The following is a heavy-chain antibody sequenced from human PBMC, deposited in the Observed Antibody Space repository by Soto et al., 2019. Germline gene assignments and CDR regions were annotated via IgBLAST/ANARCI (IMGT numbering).Heavy chain of an antibody. CDR2: ISGSGGST. J-gene: IGHJ5*02. V-gene: IGHV3-23*01. D-gene: IGHD6-19*01. CDR3: AKGIAVALYNWFDP. Sequence: PGGSLRLSCAASGFTFSSYAMSWVRQAPGEGLEWVSAISGSGGSTYYADSVKGRFTISRDNSKNTLYLQMNSLRAEDTAVYYCAKGIAVALYNWFDPWGQGTLVTVSS. CDR1: GFTFSSYA.